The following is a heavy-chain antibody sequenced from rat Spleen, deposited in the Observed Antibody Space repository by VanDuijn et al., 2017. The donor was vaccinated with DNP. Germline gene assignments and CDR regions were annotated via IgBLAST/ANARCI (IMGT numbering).Heavy chain of an antibody. J-gene: IGHJ4*01. Sequence: EVQLVESGGGLVQPGRSLKLSCAASGFTFSNYGMAWVRQTPTKGLEWVASISTGGGNTYYRDSVKGRFTISRDSAKSTLYLQMNSLRSEDTATYYCTRINYGGYPSYAMDAWGQGTSVTVSS. V-gene: IGHV5S13*01. CDR3: TRINYGGYPSYAMDA. D-gene: IGHD1-11*01. CDR1: GFTFSNYG. CDR2: ISTGGGNT.